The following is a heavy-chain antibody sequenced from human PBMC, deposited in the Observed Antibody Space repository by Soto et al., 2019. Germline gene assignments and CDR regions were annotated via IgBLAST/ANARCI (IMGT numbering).Heavy chain of an antibody. D-gene: IGHD1-26*01. V-gene: IGHV3-23*01. CDR2: ISGSGGST. CDR1: GFTFSSYA. CDR3: AKHYGSYYERYYFDY. J-gene: IGHJ4*02. Sequence: PGGSLRLSCAASGFTFSSYAMSWVRQAPGKGLEWVSAISGSGGSTYYADSVKGRFTISRDNSKNTLYLQMNSLRAEDTAVYYCAKHYGSYYERYYFDYWGQGTLVTVSS.